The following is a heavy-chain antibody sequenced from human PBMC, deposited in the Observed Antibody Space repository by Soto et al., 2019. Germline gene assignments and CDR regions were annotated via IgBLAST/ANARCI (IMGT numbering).Heavy chain of an antibody. CDR1: GFTFDEYA. CDR3: AKDLRMRVFEDAFDI. J-gene: IGHJ3*02. Sequence: LRLSCAASGFTFDEYAMHWVRQAPGKGLEWVSGISWNSGSIGYADSVKGRFTISRDNAKNSLYLQMNSLRAEDTALYYCAKDLRMRVFEDAFDIWGQGTMVTVSS. D-gene: IGHD6-13*01. V-gene: IGHV3-9*01. CDR2: ISWNSGSI.